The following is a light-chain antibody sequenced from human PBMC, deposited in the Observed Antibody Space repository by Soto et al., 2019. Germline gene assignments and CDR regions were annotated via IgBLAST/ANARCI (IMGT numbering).Light chain of an antibody. CDR3: SSYTSDSTYG. J-gene: IGLJ1*01. CDR1: STDVGRYNY. V-gene: IGLV2-14*01. Sequence: QSALTQPASVSGSPGQSITISCTGTSTDVGRYNYVSWYQQHPGKAPKLMIYDVSNRPSGVSSRFSGSKSGITASLTISGLQAEDEADYYCSSYTSDSTYGFGTGTKVTVL. CDR2: DVS.